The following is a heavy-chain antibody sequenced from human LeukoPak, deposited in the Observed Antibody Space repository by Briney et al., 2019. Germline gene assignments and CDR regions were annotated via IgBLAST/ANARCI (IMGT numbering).Heavy chain of an antibody. J-gene: IGHJ4*02. V-gene: IGHV3-33*08. Sequence: TGGSLRLSCAASGFTFSSYAMHWVRQAPGKGLEWVAVIWYDGSNKYYADSVKGRFTISRDNSKNTLYLQMNSLRAEDTAVYYCARERRDYGATFDYWGQGTLVTVSS. CDR3: ARERRDYGATFDY. D-gene: IGHD4-17*01. CDR1: GFTFSSYA. CDR2: IWYDGSNK.